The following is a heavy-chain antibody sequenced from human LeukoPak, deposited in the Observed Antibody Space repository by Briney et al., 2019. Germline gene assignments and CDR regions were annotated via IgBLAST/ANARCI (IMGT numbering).Heavy chain of an antibody. J-gene: IGHJ4*02. CDR1: GYTLTELS. Sequence: GASVKVSCKVSGYTLTELSMHWMRQAPGKGLEWMGGFDHDDGETIYAQKFQGRVTMTEDTSTDTAYMELSSLRSEHTAVYYCATGGYCSSTSCYAGGYFDYWGQGTLVTVSS. CDR3: ATGGYCSSTSCYAGGYFDY. D-gene: IGHD2-2*01. CDR2: FDHDDGET. V-gene: IGHV1-24*01.